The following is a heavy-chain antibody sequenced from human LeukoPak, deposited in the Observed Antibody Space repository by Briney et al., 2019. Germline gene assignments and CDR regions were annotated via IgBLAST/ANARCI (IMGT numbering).Heavy chain of an antibody. V-gene: IGHV5-51*01. CDR2: IYPGDSDT. J-gene: IGHJ3*02. CDR3: ARHDSSSLDAFDI. Sequence: GESLKISCKGSGYRFSNAWIGWVRQMPGKGLEWMGIIYPGDSDTRYSPSFQGQVTISADKSISTAYLQWSSLKASDTAMYYCARHDSSSLDAFDIWGQGTMVTVSS. D-gene: IGHD6-6*01. CDR1: GYRFSNAW.